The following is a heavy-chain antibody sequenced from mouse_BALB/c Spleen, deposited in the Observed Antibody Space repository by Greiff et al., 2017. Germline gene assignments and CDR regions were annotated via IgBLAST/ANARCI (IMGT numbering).Heavy chain of an antibody. CDR3: ARRNYYGSSYYFDY. D-gene: IGHD1-1*01. J-gene: IGHJ2*01. CDR2: IYPGDGDT. CDR1: GYTFTSYW. V-gene: IGHV1-87*01. Sequence: VQLQQSGAELARPGASVKLSCKASGYTFTSYWMQWVKQRPGQGLEWIGAIYPGDGDTRYTQKFKGKATLTADKSSSTAYMQLSSLASEDSAVYYCARRNYYGSSYYFDYWGQGTTLTVSS.